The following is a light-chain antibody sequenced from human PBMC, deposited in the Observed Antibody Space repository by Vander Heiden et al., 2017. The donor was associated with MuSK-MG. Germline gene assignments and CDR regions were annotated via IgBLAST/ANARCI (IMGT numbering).Light chain of an antibody. CDR1: QDISNY. CDR3: QQDDNLPVT. J-gene: IGKJ3*01. CDR2: DAS. Sequence: DIQMTPSPSSLSASAGDRVTSTCQARQDISNYLNLYQQKPWKAPKLLIYDASNLETGVPSRFSGSGSGTDFTFTIISLQPEDIATYYCQQDDNLPVTFGPGTKVDIK. V-gene: IGKV1-33*01.